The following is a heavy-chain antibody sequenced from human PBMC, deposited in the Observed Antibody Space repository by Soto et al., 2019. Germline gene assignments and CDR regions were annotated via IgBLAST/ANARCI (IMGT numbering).Heavy chain of an antibody. J-gene: IGHJ4*02. D-gene: IGHD3-22*01. Sequence: GGSLRLSCAASGITFSNYYMNWVRQAPGKGLEWVSSIDSSGSHTFYADSVKGRFTISRDNAINSLYLQMNSLRAEDTAVYHRAGTYDSLDYWGQGTLVTVSS. V-gene: IGHV3-21*01. CDR1: GITFSNYY. CDR2: IDSSGSHT. CDR3: AGTYDSLDY.